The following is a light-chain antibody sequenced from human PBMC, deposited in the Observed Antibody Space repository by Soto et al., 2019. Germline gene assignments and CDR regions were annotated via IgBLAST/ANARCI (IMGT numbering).Light chain of an antibody. Sequence: EIVLTQSPGSLSLSLGERATLSCRASQSVDSAFFAWYQQKPGQPPSPLIFGASRRATGIPDRFSGSGSGTDFTLTISRLEPEDFAVYYCQQYASSLTFGQGTKVEI. CDR1: QSVDSAF. J-gene: IGKJ1*01. V-gene: IGKV3-20*01. CDR3: QQYASSLT. CDR2: GAS.